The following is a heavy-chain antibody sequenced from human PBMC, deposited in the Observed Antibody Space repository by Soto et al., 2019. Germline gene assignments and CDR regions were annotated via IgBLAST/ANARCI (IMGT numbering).Heavy chain of an antibody. CDR1: GGFISSSSYY. Sequence: SETLSLTCTVSGGFISSSSYYWGWIRQPPGKGLEWIGSIYYSGSTYYNPSLKSRVTISVDTSKNQFSLKLSSVTAADTAVYYCASQYGDYGYYYGMDVWGQGTTVTVSS. D-gene: IGHD4-17*01. CDR2: IYYSGST. J-gene: IGHJ6*02. V-gene: IGHV4-39*01. CDR3: ASQYGDYGYYYGMDV.